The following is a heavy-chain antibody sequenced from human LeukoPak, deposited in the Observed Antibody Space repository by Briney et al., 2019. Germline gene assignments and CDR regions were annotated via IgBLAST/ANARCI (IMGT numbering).Heavy chain of an antibody. V-gene: IGHV1-18*01. CDR3: ATVVRRGDNWFDP. CDR2: ISANNGNT. Sequence: ASVKVSCKASGYIFTMYGISWGRQAPGQGLEWMGWISANNGNTKYAQKVLGKVTMTTDTSTSTAYMELSSLRSEDTAVYYCATVVRRGDNWFDPWGQGTLVTVSS. D-gene: IGHD3-10*01. CDR1: GYIFTMYG. J-gene: IGHJ5*02.